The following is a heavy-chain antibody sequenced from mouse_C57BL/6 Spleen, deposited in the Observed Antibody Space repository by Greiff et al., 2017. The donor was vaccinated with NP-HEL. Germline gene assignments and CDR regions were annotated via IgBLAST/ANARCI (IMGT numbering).Heavy chain of an antibody. CDR2: ISSGGDYI. Sequence: VESGEGLVKPGGSLKLSCAASGFTFSSYAMSWVRQTPEKRLEWVAYISSGGDYIYYADTVKGRFTISRDNARNTLYLQMSSLKSEDTAMYYCTRGGKLHYYAMDYWGQGTSVTVSS. J-gene: IGHJ4*01. V-gene: IGHV5-9-1*02. CDR1: GFTFSSYA. CDR3: TRGGKLHYYAMDY. D-gene: IGHD2-1*01.